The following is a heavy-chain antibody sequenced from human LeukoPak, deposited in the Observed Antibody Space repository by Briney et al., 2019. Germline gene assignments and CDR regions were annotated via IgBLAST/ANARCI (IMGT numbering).Heavy chain of an antibody. J-gene: IGHJ3*02. V-gene: IGHV4-4*07. D-gene: IGHD1-26*01. CDR3: ARECLPGELGSYYYAFDI. CDR2: IYNSENT. Sequence: SETLSLTCTVSGGPISGYYWSWIRQSAGRGLEWIGRIYNSENTDYNPSLKSRVTMSIDTSKNQFSLKLSSVTAADTAVYYCARECLPGELGSYYYAFDIWGQGTMVTVSS. CDR1: GGPISGYY.